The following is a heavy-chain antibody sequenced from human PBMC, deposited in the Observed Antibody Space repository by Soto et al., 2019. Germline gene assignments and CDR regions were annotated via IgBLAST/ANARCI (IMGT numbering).Heavy chain of an antibody. CDR2: LYSGGKS. CDR1: GFNFDNSY. CDR3: SKNNVAPAFVGFEY. Sequence: PGGSLRLSCAASGFNFDNSYMSWVRQAPGKGLEWVAILYSGGKSYYAESVRGRFTISRDISKNTLDLQMNRLTADDTAVYYCSKNNVAPAFVGFEYWGQGTLVT. V-gene: IGHV3-53*01. J-gene: IGHJ4*02. D-gene: IGHD2-2*01.